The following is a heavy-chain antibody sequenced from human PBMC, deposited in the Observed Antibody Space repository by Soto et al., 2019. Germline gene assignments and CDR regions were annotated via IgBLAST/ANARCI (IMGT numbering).Heavy chain of an antibody. CDR2: MNPNSGNT. CDR3: ASSVRLPAYCSSTSCPSLFDP. Sequence: ASVKVSCKASGYTFTSYDINWVRQATGQGLEWMGWMNPNSGNTGYAQKFQGRVTMTRNTSISTAYMELSSLRSEDTAVYYCASSVRLPAYCSSTSCPSLFDPWGQGTLVTVSS. D-gene: IGHD2-2*01. V-gene: IGHV1-8*01. CDR1: GYTFTSYD. J-gene: IGHJ5*02.